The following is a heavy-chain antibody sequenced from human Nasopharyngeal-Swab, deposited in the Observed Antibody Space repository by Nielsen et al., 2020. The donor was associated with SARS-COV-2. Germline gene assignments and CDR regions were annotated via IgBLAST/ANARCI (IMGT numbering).Heavy chain of an antibody. V-gene: IGHV3-30-3*01. CDR2: ISYDGSNK. D-gene: IGHD5-18*01. Sequence: GESLKISCAASGFTFSSYAMHWVRQAPGKGLEWVAVISYDGSNKYYADPVKGRFTISRDNSKNTLYLQMNSLRAEDTAVYYCASLLTAMANDYWGQGTLVTVSS. J-gene: IGHJ4*02. CDR1: GFTFSSYA. CDR3: ASLLTAMANDY.